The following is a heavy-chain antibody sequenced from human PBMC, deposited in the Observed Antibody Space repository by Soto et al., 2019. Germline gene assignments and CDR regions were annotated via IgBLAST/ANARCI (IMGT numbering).Heavy chain of an antibody. CDR2: IYPGDSDT. CDR3: AREGGDYGPLQYYYGMDV. CDR1: GYSFTSYW. D-gene: IGHD4-17*01. Sequence: PGESLKISCKGSGYSFTSYWIGWVRQMPGKGLEWMGIIYPGDSDTRYSPSFQGQVTISADKSISTAYLQWSSLKASDTAMYYCAREGGDYGPLQYYYGMDVWGKGTTVTVSS. J-gene: IGHJ6*04. V-gene: IGHV5-51*01.